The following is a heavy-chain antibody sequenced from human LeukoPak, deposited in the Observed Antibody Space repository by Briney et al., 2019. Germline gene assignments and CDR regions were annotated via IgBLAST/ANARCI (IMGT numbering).Heavy chain of an antibody. CDR1: GFGFSSYW. CDR2: ISGSGGST. D-gene: IGHD3-10*01. CDR3: AKKSPGSFDY. J-gene: IGHJ4*02. V-gene: IGHV3-23*01. Sequence: GGSLRLSCAASGFGFSSYWMSWVRHHPGKGLEWVSAISGSGGSTYYADSVKGRFTISRDNSKNTLYLQMNSLRAEDTAVYYCAKKSPGSFDYWGQGTLVTVSS.